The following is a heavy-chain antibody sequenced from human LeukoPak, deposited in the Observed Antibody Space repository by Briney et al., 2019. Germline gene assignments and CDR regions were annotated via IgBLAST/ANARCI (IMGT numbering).Heavy chain of an antibody. D-gene: IGHD3-22*01. V-gene: IGHV5-51*01. CDR2: IYPGDSDT. CDR3: ARQFRDSSGYYSYYFDY. Sequence: GESLKISCKGSEYSFTTYWIGWVRQMPGRGVEWMGIIYPGDSDTRYSPSFQGQVTISADKSISTAYLQWSSLKASDTAMYYCARQFRDSSGYYSYYFDYWGQGTLVTVSS. J-gene: IGHJ4*02. CDR1: EYSFTTYW.